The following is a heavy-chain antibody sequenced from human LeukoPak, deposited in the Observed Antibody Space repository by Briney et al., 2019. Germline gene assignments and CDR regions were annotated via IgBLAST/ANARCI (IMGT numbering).Heavy chain of an antibody. V-gene: IGHV3-64D*06. D-gene: IGHD6-13*01. CDR3: VKASRFRIAAAGAWWFDP. J-gene: IGHJ5*02. CDR2: ISSNGSST. Sequence: PGGSLRLSCSASGFTFSSYAMHWVRQAPGKGLECVSAISSNGSSTYYADSVKGRFTISRDNSKNTLYLQMSSLRAEDTAVYYCVKASRFRIAAAGAWWFDPWGQGTLVTVSS. CDR1: GFTFSSYA.